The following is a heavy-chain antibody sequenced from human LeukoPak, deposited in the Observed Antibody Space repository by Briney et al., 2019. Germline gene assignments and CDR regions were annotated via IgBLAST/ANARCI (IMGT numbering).Heavy chain of an antibody. CDR1: GGSTSRHC. D-gene: IGHD3-3*01. V-gene: IGHV4-4*07. Sequence: SESLSLTCDVSGGSTSRHCWSWIRLPAGQGLEWVWGVHTSGSPDYRPSLKSRVTMSVDTSKNQVSLRLSSMTAADTAVYSCAKQRLYYDFWSGRHRGGDAFDIWGQGTMVTVSS. CDR2: VHTSGSP. CDR3: AKQRLYYDFWSGRHRGGDAFDI. J-gene: IGHJ3*02.